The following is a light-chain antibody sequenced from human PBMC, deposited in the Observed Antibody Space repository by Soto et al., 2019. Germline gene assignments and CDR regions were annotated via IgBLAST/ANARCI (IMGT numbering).Light chain of an antibody. CDR1: SYNIGSNT. CDR3: GAWDDILNGYV. Sequence: QSVLTQPPSASGTPGQRVTISCSGSSYNIGSNTVNWYQQLPGAAPKVLIQNNNQRPSGVPDRFSGSKSGTSASLAISGLQSGDEADYYCGAWDDILNGYVFGFGTKLTVL. V-gene: IGLV1-44*01. J-gene: IGLJ1*01. CDR2: NNN.